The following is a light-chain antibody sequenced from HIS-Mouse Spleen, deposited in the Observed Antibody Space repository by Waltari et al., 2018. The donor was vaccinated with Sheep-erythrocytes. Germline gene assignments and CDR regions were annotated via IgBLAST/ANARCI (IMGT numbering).Light chain of an antibody. CDR2: DAS. CDR3: QQYDNLPLT. V-gene: IGKV1-33*01. Sequence: DIQMTQSLSSLSAAVGDRVTITCQASQDISNYLNWYQQKPGKAPKVLIYDASHLETGVPSRFSGSGSGTDFTFTISSLQPEDIATYYCQQYDNLPLTFGGGTKVEIK. CDR1: QDISNY. J-gene: IGKJ4*01.